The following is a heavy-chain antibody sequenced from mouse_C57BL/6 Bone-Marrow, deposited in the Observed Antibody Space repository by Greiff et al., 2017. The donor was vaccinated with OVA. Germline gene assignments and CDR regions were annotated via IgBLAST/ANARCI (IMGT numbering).Heavy chain of an antibody. CDR2: IRSKSNNYAT. CDR3: VRQGMITKYFDV. D-gene: IGHD2-4*01. J-gene: IGHJ1*03. Sequence: DAQLVESGGGLVQPKGSLKLSCAASGFSFNTYAMNWVRQAPGKGLEWVARIRSKSNNYATYYADSVKDRFTISRDDSESMLYLQMNNLKTEDTAMYYCVRQGMITKYFDVWAQGPRSPSPQ. CDR1: GFSFNTYA. V-gene: IGHV10-1*01.